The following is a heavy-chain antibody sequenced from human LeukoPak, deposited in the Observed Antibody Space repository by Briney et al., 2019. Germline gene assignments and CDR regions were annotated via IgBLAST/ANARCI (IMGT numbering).Heavy chain of an antibody. D-gene: IGHD3-22*01. CDR2: IYYSGST. J-gene: IGHJ3*02. CDR1: GGSISSSSYY. V-gene: IGHV4-39*07. CDR3: ARGSSRGIVVGENDAFDI. Sequence: PSETLSLTCTVSGGSISSSSYYWGWIRQPPGKGLEWIGSIYYSGSTYYNPSLKSRVTISVDTSKNQFSLKLSSVTAADTAVYYCARGSSRGIVVGENDAFDIWGQGTMVTVSS.